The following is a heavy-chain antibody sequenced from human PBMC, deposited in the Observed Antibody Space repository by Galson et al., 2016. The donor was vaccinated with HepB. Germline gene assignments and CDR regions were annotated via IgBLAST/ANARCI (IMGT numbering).Heavy chain of an antibody. Sequence: SLRLSCAASGFSFNIYSMHWVRQAPGKGLEWVAAISGSGASTYYADSAKGRFTISRDNSKNTVYLRLNRLRAEDTALYYCSKALRPSGPDDFFDSWGQGTLVAVSS. CDR2: ISGSGAST. J-gene: IGHJ4*02. CDR1: GFSFNIYS. CDR3: SKALRPSGPDDFFDS. V-gene: IGHV3-23*01. D-gene: IGHD2-15*01.